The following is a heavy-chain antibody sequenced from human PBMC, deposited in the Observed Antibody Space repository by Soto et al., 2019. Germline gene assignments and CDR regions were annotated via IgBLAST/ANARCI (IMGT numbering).Heavy chain of an antibody. CDR1: GYTFTSYG. Sequence: QVQLVQSGAEVKKPGASVKVSCKASGYTFTSYGISWVRQSPGQGLEWMGWISAYNGHTNYAQKLQGRDTMTTDTPTSKAYMELRSLRSDDTAVYYCARDLGIAVANDAFDIWGQGTMVTVSS. CDR3: ARDLGIAVANDAFDI. CDR2: ISAYNGHT. J-gene: IGHJ3*02. D-gene: IGHD6-19*01. V-gene: IGHV1-18*01.